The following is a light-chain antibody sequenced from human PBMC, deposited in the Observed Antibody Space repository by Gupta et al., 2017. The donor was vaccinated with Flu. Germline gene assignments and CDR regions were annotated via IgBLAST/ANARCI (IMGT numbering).Light chain of an antibody. CDR1: QSVFFSSNNKNL. CDR3: QQYRETPLT. J-gene: IGKJ4*01. CDR2: CAY. V-gene: IGKV4-1*01. Sequence: DIVLTQSPDSLAVSPGERATINCRSSQSVFFSSNNKNLLAWYKQTPGQPTKVIINCAYTRGSVVPDRCSGSGGGKVLLRIISSVEEEVGAVYYCQQYRETPLTFGGGTKVEIK.